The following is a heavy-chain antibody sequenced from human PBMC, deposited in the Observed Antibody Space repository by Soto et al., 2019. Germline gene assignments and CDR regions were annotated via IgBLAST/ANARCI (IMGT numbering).Heavy chain of an antibody. CDR1: GGTFSSYT. CDR2: IIPILGIA. D-gene: IGHD5-18*01. Sequence: GASVKVSCKASGGTFSSYTISWVRQAPGQGLEWMGRIIPILGIANYAQKFQGRVTITADKSTSTAYMELSSLRSEDTAVYYCAREGDTAMVKCSGMDVWGQGTTVTVSS. V-gene: IGHV1-69*04. CDR3: AREGDTAMVKCSGMDV. J-gene: IGHJ6*02.